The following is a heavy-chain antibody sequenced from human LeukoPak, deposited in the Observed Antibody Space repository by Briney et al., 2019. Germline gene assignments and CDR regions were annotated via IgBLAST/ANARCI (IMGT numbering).Heavy chain of an antibody. D-gene: IGHD3-22*01. J-gene: IGHJ4*02. CDR2: IYYSGST. Sequence: SETLSLTCTVSGGSISSSSYYWGWIRQPPGKGLEWIGSIYYSGSTYYNPSLKSRVTISVDTSKNQFSLKLSSVTAADTAVYYCARGASMIVVVITGDYFDYWGQGTLVTVSS. CDR3: ARGASMIVVVITGDYFDY. V-gene: IGHV4-39*07. CDR1: GGSISSSSYY.